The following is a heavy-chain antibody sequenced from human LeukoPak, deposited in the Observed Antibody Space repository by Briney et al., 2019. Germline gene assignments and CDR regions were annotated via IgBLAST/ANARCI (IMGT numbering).Heavy chain of an antibody. Sequence: ASVKVSCKASGYTFTSYYMHWVRQAPGQGLEWMGIINPSGGSTSYAQKFQGRVTMTRDTSTSTVYMELSSLRSEDTAVYYCARESTGVSDYGDCRFDYWGQGTLVTVSS. CDR1: GYTFTSYY. V-gene: IGHV1-46*01. J-gene: IGHJ4*02. D-gene: IGHD4-17*01. CDR2: INPSGGST. CDR3: ARESTGVSDYGDCRFDY.